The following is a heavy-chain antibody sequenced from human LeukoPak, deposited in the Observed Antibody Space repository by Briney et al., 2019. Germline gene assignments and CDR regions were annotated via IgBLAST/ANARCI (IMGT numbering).Heavy chain of an antibody. V-gene: IGHV3-21*01. CDR1: GFTFSSYS. J-gene: IGHJ3*02. CDR2: IISSSSYI. CDR3: ARDEWGDAFDI. D-gene: IGHD1-26*01. Sequence: GGSLRLSCAASGFTFSSYSMNWVRQAPGEGLEWVSSIISSSSYIHSADSVRVRFTISRDNAKNSLFLQMNSLRAEDTAVYYCARDEWGDAFDIWGQGTMVTVFS.